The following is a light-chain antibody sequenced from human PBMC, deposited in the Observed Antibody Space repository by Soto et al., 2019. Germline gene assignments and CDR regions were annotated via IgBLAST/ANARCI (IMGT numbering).Light chain of an antibody. CDR3: QQYDNLPPYT. J-gene: IGKJ2*01. CDR1: RDISVY. Sequence: DIQMTQSPSSLSASVGDRVTITCQASRDISVYLNWYQQRPGKPPKLLIYDASNLQTGAPSRFSGSGSGTHFTFTISSLQPEDIATYYCQQYDNLPPYTFGQGTKLDIK. CDR2: DAS. V-gene: IGKV1-33*01.